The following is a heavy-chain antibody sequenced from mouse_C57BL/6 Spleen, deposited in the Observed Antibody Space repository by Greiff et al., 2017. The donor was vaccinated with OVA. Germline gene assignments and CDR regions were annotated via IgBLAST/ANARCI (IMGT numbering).Heavy chain of an antibody. Sequence: EVHLVESGGGLVKPGGSLKLSCAASGFTFSDYGMHWVRQAPEKGLEWVAYISRGSSTIYYADTVKGRFTFSRDNAKNTLFLQMTGLRSEDTAMYYCARRSNYVGDAMDYWGQGTSVTVSS. CDR3: ARRSNYVGDAMDY. V-gene: IGHV5-17*01. CDR1: GFTFSDYG. J-gene: IGHJ4*01. CDR2: ISRGSSTI. D-gene: IGHD2-5*01.